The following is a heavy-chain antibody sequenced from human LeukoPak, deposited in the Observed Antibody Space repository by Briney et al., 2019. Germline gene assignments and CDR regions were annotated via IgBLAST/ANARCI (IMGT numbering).Heavy chain of an antibody. CDR1: GGSFSGYY. J-gene: IGHJ4*02. D-gene: IGHD4-23*01. V-gene: IGHV4-34*01. Sequence: PSETLSLTCAVYGGSFSGYYWSWIRQPPGKGLEWIGEINHSGSTYYNPSLKSRVTISVDTSKNQFSLKLSSVTAADTAVYYCARARGYYGGLANYWGQGTLVTVSS. CDR3: ARARGYYGGLANY. CDR2: INHSGST.